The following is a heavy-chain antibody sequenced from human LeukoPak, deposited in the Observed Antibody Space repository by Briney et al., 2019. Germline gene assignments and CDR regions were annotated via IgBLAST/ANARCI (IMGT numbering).Heavy chain of an antibody. J-gene: IGHJ4*02. V-gene: IGHV3-30*03. CDR1: GFTFSSYG. Sequence: PGGSLRLSCAASGFTFSSYGMHWVRQAPGKGLEWVAVISYDGSNKYYADSVKGRFTISRDNSKNTLYLQMNSLRAEDTALYYCARDPNSGSYLDYWGQGTLVTVSS. CDR2: ISYDGSNK. CDR3: ARDPNSGSYLDY. D-gene: IGHD3-10*01.